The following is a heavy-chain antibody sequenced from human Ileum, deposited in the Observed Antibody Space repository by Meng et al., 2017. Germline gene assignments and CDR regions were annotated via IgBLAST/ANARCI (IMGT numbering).Heavy chain of an antibody. CDR1: GRSISSSDW. CDR2: MNLGGSP. V-gene: IGHV4-4*02. Sequence: QGQLHGSGPGLVEPSGTLSLTCAVSGRSISSSDWWSWVRQPPGKGLEWIAEMNLGGSPNYNPSLKSRVTMSVDKSNDHLSLQLTSMTAADTAVYYCAHIFDSWGQGTLVTVSS. CDR3: AHIFDS. J-gene: IGHJ4*02.